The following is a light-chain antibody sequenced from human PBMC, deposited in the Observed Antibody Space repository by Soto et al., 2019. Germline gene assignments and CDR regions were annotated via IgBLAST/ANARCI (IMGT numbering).Light chain of an antibody. V-gene: IGLV3-21*04. Sequence: SYELTQPPSVSVAPGKTASITCGGNNIGSKSVHWYQQKPGQAPVLVIYYDSDRPSGIPARFSGSNSGNTATLTISRVEAGDEADYYCQVWDSSSDLGVFGTGTKLTVL. CDR1: NIGSKS. CDR2: YDS. J-gene: IGLJ1*01. CDR3: QVWDSSSDLGV.